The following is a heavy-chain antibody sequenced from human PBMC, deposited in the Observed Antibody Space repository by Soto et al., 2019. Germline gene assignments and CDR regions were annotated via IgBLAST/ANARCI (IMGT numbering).Heavy chain of an antibody. Sequence: QVQLVQSGAEVQKPGSSVKVSCKASGGTFSSYAISWVRQAPGQGLEWVGGIIPIFGTANYAQKVPGRVTITADKSTSTAYMELSNLRSEDNAVYYCARRKMGYCSSTSCPMWYNWFDPWGQGTLVTVSS. D-gene: IGHD2-2*01. CDR1: GGTFSSYA. CDR3: ARRKMGYCSSTSCPMWYNWFDP. CDR2: IIPIFGTA. J-gene: IGHJ5*02. V-gene: IGHV1-69*06.